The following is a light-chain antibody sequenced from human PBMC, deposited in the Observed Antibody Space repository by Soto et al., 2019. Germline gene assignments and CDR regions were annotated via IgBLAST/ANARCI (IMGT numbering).Light chain of an antibody. CDR3: HQYNNWPLYT. J-gene: IGKJ2*01. CDR1: QRVSSN. V-gene: IGKV3-15*01. CDR2: GAS. Sequence: EIVMTQSPATLSVSPGERATLSCRASQRVSSNLAWYQQKPGQAPRLLIYGASTRATGIPARFSGSGSGTEFTITISSLQSEDFAVYYCHQYNNWPLYTFGQGTKLEIK.